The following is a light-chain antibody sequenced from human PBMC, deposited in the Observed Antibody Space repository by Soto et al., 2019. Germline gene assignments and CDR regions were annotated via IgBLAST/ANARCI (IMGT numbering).Light chain of an antibody. CDR2: GAS. CDR3: QQLRMYPST. CDR1: QSIRSN. V-gene: IGKV3-15*01. Sequence: EIVMTQSPDTLSVSPGEGATLSCRVSQSIRSNLAWYQQRPGQAPRLLMYGASTRADGIPARFTGSGSGTEFTLTISSLQSEDFATYYCQQLRMYPSTFGGGTKVDI. J-gene: IGKJ4*01.